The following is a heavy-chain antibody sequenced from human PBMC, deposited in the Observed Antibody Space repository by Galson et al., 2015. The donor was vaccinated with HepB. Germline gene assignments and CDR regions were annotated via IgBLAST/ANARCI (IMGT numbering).Heavy chain of an antibody. CDR1: GYRFSMYW. V-gene: IGHV5-51*01. Sequence: QSGAEVKKPGESLKISCEGSGYRFSMYWIGWVRQMPGRGLEWMGSIYPGASETRYSPSFQGQVTISADKSISTAYLQWSSLKASDTAMYYCARRQIYGGGLESMDVWGQGTTVTVSS. D-gene: IGHD2-21*01. J-gene: IGHJ6*02. CDR3: ARRQIYGGGLESMDV. CDR2: IYPGASET.